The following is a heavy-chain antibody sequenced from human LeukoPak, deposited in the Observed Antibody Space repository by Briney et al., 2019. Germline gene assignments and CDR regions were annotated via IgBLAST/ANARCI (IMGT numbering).Heavy chain of an antibody. Sequence: TGGSLRLSCAASGFTVSTDHMSWIRQAPGKGLEWISYITSSSSDTNYADSVKGRFTISRDNAKKSLYLQMNSLRAEDTAVYYCARDYDILTGYFRGGFDYWGQGTLVTVSS. CDR2: ITSSSSDT. J-gene: IGHJ4*02. CDR3: ARDYDILTGYFRGGFDY. D-gene: IGHD3-9*01. V-gene: IGHV3-11*05. CDR1: GFTVSTDH.